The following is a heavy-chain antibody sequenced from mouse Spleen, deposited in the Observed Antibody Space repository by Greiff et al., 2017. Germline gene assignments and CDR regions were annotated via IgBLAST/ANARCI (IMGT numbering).Heavy chain of an antibody. CDR2: IYPRSGNT. D-gene: IGHD3-2*02. Sequence: QIQLQQSGAELARPGASVKLSCKASGYTFTSYGISWVKQRTGQGLEWIGEIYPRSGNTYYNEKFKGKATLTADKSSSTAYMELRSLTSEDSAVYFCAREELRLRNYFDYWGQGTTLTVSS. CDR3: AREELRLRNYFDY. V-gene: IGHV1-81*01. CDR1: GYTFTSYG. J-gene: IGHJ2*01.